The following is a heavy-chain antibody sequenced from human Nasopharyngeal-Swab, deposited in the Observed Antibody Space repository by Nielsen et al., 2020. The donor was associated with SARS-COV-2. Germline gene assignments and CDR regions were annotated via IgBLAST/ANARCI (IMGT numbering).Heavy chain of an antibody. D-gene: IGHD5-12*01. CDR3: ARGFGYSGYDKRYYYYGMNV. V-gene: IGHV3-7*04. CDR2: IKQDGSEK. Sequence: GESLKISCAASGFTFSSYWMSWVRQAPGKGREWVANIKQDGSEKYYVDSVKGRFTISRDNAKNSLYLQMNSLRAEDTAVYYCARGFGYSGYDKRYYYYGMNVWGQGTTVTVSS. J-gene: IGHJ6*02. CDR1: GFTFSSYW.